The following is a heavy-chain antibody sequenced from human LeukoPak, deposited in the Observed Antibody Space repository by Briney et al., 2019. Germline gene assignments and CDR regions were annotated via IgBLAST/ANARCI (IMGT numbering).Heavy chain of an antibody. D-gene: IGHD5-18*01. J-gene: IGHJ4*02. CDR2: ISGSGGST. CDR3: AKGRIQLCTFDY. V-gene: IGHV3-23*01. CDR1: GFTFSSYA. Sequence: PGGSLRLSCAASGFTFSSYAMSWVRQAPGKGLEWVSAISGSGGSTCYADSVKGRFTISRDNPKNTLYLQMNSLRAEDTGVYYCAKGRIQLCTFDYWGQGTLVTVSS.